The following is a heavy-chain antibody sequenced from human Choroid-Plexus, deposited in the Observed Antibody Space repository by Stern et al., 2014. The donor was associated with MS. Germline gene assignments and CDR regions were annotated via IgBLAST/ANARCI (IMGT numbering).Heavy chain of an antibody. CDR3: ATWGAGSSPPLFY. J-gene: IGHJ4*02. Sequence: QVQLVQSGSELKKPGASVKVSCRASGYNLTTYAINWVRQAPGQGLEWMGWINTKTGNPTFAQGFTGRFVFSLDPSINTAFLQISSLKAEDSALYYCATWGAGSSPPLFYWGQGTLVTVSS. V-gene: IGHV7-4-1*02. CDR2: INTKTGNP. D-gene: IGHD6-6*01. CDR1: GYNLTTYA.